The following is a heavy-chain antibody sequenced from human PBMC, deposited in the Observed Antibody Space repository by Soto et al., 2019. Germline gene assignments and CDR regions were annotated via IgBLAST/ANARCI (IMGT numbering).Heavy chain of an antibody. CDR1: GGSISSGGYD. CDR2: IYYSGST. J-gene: IGHJ6*02. D-gene: IGHD6-13*01. CDR3: ARDLQYSRLFYGMDV. V-gene: IGHV4-31*03. Sequence: SETLSLTCTVSGGSISSGGYDWSWIPQHPGKGLEWIGYIYYSGSTYYKPYLKSRVTISVDTSKNQFSMKLSSVTAADTAVYYCARDLQYSRLFYGMDVWGQGTTVTVSS.